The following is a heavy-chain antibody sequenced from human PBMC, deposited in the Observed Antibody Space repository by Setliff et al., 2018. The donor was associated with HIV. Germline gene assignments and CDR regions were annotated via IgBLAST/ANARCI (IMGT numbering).Heavy chain of an antibody. J-gene: IGHJ4*02. CDR1: GGSINSDNYY. CDR2: IYYSGST. Sequence: KPSETLSLTCSVSGGSINSDNYYWGWIRQAPGKGLEWIGSIYYSGSTNYKPSLKSRVTISVDTSKNQFSLKLTSVTAADTAIYYCARGPENHSFGYWGQGALGTVSS. CDR3: ARGPENHSFGY. V-gene: IGHV4-39*07.